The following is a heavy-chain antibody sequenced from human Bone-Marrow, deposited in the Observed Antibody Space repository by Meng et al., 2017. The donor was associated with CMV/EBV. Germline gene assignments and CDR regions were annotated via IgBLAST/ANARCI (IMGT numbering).Heavy chain of an antibody. CDR1: GYIFTEHY. Sequence: ASVKVSCKASGYIFTEHYVHWVRQAPGEGLEWMGWVNPNSGGTNYAQKFQGRVTMTRDTSISTAYMELSSLRSDDTAVYYCARERIDWELNYGMDVWGQGTTVTV. D-gene: IGHD1-26*01. J-gene: IGHJ6*02. CDR2: VNPNSGGT. V-gene: IGHV1-2*02. CDR3: ARERIDWELNYGMDV.